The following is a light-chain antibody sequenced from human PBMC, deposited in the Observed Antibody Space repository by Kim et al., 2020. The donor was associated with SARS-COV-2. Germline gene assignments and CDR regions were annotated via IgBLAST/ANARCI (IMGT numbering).Light chain of an antibody. CDR3: QQYNEWHPGDS. CDR2: GAS. Sequence: EIVMTQSPATLSVSPGGRVTLSCRASESISNYLAWYQQKPGQAPRLLIYGASTRATGIPARFSGSGTGTEFTLTISSLQSEDFALYYCQQYNEWHPGDSFGQGTKLEI. J-gene: IGKJ2*01. CDR1: ESISNY. V-gene: IGKV3-15*01.